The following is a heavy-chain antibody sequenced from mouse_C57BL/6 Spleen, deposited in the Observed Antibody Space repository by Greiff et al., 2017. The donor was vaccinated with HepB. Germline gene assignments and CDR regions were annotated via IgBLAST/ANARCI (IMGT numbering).Heavy chain of an antibody. D-gene: IGHD3-1*01. CDR1: GFTFSDYG. CDR2: ISSGSSTI. J-gene: IGHJ1*03. CDR3: ARSPRAGYWYFDV. V-gene: IGHV5-17*01. Sequence: DVMLVESGGGLVKPGGSLKLSCAASGFTFSDYGMHWVRQAPEKGLEWVAYISSGSSTIYYADTVKGRFAISRDNAKNTLFLQMTSLRSEDTAMYYCARSPRAGYWYFDVWGTGTTVTVSS.